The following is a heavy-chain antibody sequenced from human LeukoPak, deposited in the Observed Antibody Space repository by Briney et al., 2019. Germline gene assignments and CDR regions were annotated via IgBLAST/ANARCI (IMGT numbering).Heavy chain of an antibody. D-gene: IGHD6-19*01. CDR1: GYSISSGYY. Sequence: SETLSLTCTVSGYSISSGYYWGWIRQPPGKGLEWIGSIYHSGSTYYNPSLKSRVTISVDTSKNQFSLKLSSVTAADTAVYYCARDFGSGPPTYFDYWGQGTLVTVSS. J-gene: IGHJ4*02. V-gene: IGHV4-38-2*02. CDR3: ARDFGSGPPTYFDY. CDR2: IYHSGST.